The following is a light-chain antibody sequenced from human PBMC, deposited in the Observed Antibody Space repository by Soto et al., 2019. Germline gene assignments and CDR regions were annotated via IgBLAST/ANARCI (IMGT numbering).Light chain of an antibody. J-gene: IGKJ1*01. V-gene: IGKV1-39*01. Sequence: IHMTQFPSSLSASVVDRVTITCRASETISHYLNWYQQKPGKAPKLLIYAASSLQSGVPSRFSGSRSETDFTLAISSLQPEDFATYSCQQSYSTTWTFGQGTKVDIK. CDR1: ETISHY. CDR2: AAS. CDR3: QQSYSTTWT.